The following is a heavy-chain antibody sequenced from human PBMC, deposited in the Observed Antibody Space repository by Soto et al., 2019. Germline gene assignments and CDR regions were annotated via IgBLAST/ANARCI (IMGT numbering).Heavy chain of an antibody. V-gene: IGHV1-8*01. CDR3: ARVHLGYCSGGSCSSPPNP. J-gene: IGHJ5*02. D-gene: IGHD2-15*01. CDR1: GYTFTSYD. CDR2: MNPNSGNT. Sequence: GASVKVSCKASGYTFTSYDINWVRQATGQGLEWMGWMNPNSGNTGYAQKFQGRVTMTRNTSISTAYMELSSLRSEDTAVYYCARVHLGYCSGGSCSSPPNPWGQGTLVTVSS.